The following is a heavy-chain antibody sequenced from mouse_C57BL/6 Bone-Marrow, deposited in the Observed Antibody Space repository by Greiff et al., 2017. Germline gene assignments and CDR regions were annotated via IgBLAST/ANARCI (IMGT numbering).Heavy chain of an antibody. Sequence: QVQLQQPGAELVKPGASVKLSCKASGYTFTSYWMQWVKQRPGQGLEWIGEIDPSDSYTNYNQKIKGKATLTVDTSSSTAYMQLSSLTSEDSAVYYCATTIPYFDYWGQGTTLTVSS. CDR3: ATTIPYFDY. CDR1: GYTFTSYW. J-gene: IGHJ2*01. CDR2: IDPSDSYT. V-gene: IGHV1-50*01. D-gene: IGHD2-1*01.